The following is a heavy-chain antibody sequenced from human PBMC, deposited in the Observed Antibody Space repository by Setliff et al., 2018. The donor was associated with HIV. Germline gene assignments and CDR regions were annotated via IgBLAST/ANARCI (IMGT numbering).Heavy chain of an antibody. CDR2: ISSSTGRAK. J-gene: IGHJ6*03. CDR1: GFNFNIYD. Sequence: GGSLRLSCAASGFNFNIYDMNWVRQAPGRGLEWVSHISSSTGRAKYYADSVKGRFIISRDDPNNSLYLQMDSLRAEDTAVYYCARLLDYYYMDVWGKGTTVTVSS. CDR3: ARLLDYYYMDV. V-gene: IGHV3-48*03.